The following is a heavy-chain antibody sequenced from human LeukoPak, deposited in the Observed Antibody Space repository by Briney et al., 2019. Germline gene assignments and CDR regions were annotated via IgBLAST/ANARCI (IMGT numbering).Heavy chain of an antibody. D-gene: IGHD3-3*01. V-gene: IGHV3-30*03. J-gene: IGHJ4*02. CDR3: ARGMFLEWLPQGDYFDY. CDR1: GFTFSSYG. CDR2: ISYDGSNK. Sequence: GRSLRLSCAASGFTFSSYGMHWVRQAPGKGLEWVAVISYDGSNKYYADSVKGRFTFSRDNSMNTLYLQMNSLRAEDTAVYYCARGMFLEWLPQGDYFDYWGQGALVTVSS.